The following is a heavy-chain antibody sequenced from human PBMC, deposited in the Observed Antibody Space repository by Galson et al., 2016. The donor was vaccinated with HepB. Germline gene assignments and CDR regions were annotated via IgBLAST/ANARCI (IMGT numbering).Heavy chain of an antibody. J-gene: IGHJ4*02. CDR1: GFTFSTYG. CDR2: ISSAGSNK. Sequence: SLRLSCAASGFTFSTYGMHWVRQAPGKGLEWEAVISSAGSNKYYADSVKGRFTVSRDNSKNTLYLQMNSLRAEDTAVYYCARDQYGRGRGWSPASGCWGQGTLV. D-gene: IGHD6-19*01. V-gene: IGHV3-30*03. CDR3: ARDQYGRGRGWSPASGC.